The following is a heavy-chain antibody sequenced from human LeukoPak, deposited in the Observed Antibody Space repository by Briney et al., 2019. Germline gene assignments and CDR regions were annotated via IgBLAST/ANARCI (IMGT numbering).Heavy chain of an antibody. V-gene: IGHV3-21*01. Sequence: PGGSLRLSCAASGFTFSSYSMNWVRQAPGKGLEGVSSISSSSSYIYYADSVKGRFTISRDNPKNSLYLQMNSLRAEDTALYYCARDLATVKTGPDYWRQGTLVSVSS. D-gene: IGHD4-11*01. J-gene: IGHJ4*02. CDR1: GFTFSSYS. CDR3: ARDLATVKTGPDY. CDR2: ISSSSSYI.